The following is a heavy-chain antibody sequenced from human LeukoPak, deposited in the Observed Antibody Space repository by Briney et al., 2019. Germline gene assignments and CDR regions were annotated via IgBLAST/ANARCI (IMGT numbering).Heavy chain of an antibody. CDR2: ISGSGGST. Sequence: GGSLRLSCAASRFTFSSYAMSWVRQAPGKGLEWVSAISGSGGSTYYADSVKGRFTISRDNSKNTLYLQMNSLRAEDTAVYYCARDGIPLELLGEFDYWGQGTLVTVSS. CDR3: ARDGIPLELLGEFDY. J-gene: IGHJ4*02. D-gene: IGHD1-7*01. V-gene: IGHV3-23*01. CDR1: RFTFSSYA.